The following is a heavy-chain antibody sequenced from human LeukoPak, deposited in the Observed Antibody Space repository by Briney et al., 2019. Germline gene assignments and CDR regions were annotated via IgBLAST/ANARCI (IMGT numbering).Heavy chain of an antibody. V-gene: IGHV4-59*01. D-gene: IGHD2-2*01. CDR2: IYYSGST. CDR1: GGSISSYY. J-gene: IGHJ5*02. Sequence: KPSEPLSLTCTVPGGSISSYYWSWIRQPPGKGLEWIGYIYYSGSTNYNPSLKSRVTISVDTSKNQFSLKLSSVTAADTAVYYCAGYCSSTSCYGSDPWGQGTLVTVSS. CDR3: AGYCSSTSCYGSDP.